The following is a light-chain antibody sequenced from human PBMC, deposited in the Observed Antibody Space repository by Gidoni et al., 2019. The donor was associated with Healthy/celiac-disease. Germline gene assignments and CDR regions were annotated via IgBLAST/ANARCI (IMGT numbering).Light chain of an antibody. V-gene: IGLV3-25*02. CDR3: QSADSSGTLVV. J-gene: IGLJ2*01. CDR2: KDS. CDR1: ALPKQY. Sequence: SYELTQPPSVSVSPGQTARITCSGDALPKQYAYWYQQKPGQAPVLVIYKDSERHSGIPERFSGSSSGTTVTLTISGVQAEDEADYYCQSADSSGTLVVFGGGTKLTVL.